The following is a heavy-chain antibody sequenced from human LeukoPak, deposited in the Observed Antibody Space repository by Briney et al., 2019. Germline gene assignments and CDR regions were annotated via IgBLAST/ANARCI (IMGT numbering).Heavy chain of an antibody. J-gene: IGHJ1*01. CDR3: ASWTRFDYYDSSGYTVRVDYFQH. CDR2: IKQDGSEK. Sequence: GGSLRLSCAASGFTFSSYWMAWVRQAPGKGLEWVANIKQDGSEKYFVDSVKGRFTISRDNAKNSLYLQMNSLRAEDTAVYYCASWTRFDYYDSSGYTVRVDYFQHWGQGTLVTVSS. D-gene: IGHD3-22*01. V-gene: IGHV3-7*01. CDR1: GFTFSSYW.